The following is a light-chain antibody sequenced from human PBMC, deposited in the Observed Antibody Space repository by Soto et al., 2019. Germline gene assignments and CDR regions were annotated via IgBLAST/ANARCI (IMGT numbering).Light chain of an antibody. V-gene: IGKV3-20*01. CDR1: QSVSSNY. Sequence: EIVLPQSPGILSLSPGERATLSCRASQSVSSNYLVWFQQKPGQAPRLVIYDASTRATGIPDRFSGSGSGTDFTLTISGLEPEDFAVYYCYQFGRAPLTFGGGTKVEIK. J-gene: IGKJ4*01. CDR2: DAS. CDR3: YQFGRAPLT.